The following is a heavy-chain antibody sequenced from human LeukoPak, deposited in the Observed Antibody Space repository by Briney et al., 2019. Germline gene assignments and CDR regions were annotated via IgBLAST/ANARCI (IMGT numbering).Heavy chain of an antibody. V-gene: IGHV3-9*01. Sequence: GGSLRLSCAASGFTFDDYAMHWVREAPGKGLEWVSGISWNSGSIGYADSVKGRFTISRDNAKNSLYLQMNSLRAEDTALYYCAKGYSSGWYYFDYWGQGTLVTVSS. D-gene: IGHD6-19*01. CDR1: GFTFDDYA. CDR3: AKGYSSGWYYFDY. CDR2: ISWNSGSI. J-gene: IGHJ4*02.